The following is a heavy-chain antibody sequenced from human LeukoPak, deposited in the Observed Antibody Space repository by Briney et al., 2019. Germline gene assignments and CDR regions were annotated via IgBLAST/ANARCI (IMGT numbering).Heavy chain of an antibody. CDR2: INSDGSST. V-gene: IGHV3-74*01. CDR3: ARSPPYNWNYGNYFDY. CDR1: GFTFSSYG. Sequence: GGSLRPSCAASGFTFSSYGMHWVRQAPGKGLVWVSRINSDGSSTSYADSVKGRFTISRDNAKDTLYLQMNSLRAEDTAVYYCARSPPYNWNYGNYFDYWGQGTLVTVSS. J-gene: IGHJ4*02. D-gene: IGHD1-7*01.